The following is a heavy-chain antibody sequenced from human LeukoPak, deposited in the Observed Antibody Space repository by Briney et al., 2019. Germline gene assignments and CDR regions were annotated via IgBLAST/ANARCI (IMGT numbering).Heavy chain of an antibody. CDR1: GGSIISGDYY. D-gene: IGHD2-15*01. CDR3: ASIGYCSGGSCLYFDH. V-gene: IGHV4-30-4*01. J-gene: IGHJ4*02. CDR2: IYYSGTT. Sequence: SETLSLTCTVPGGSIISGDYYWSWIRQPPGKGLEWIGYIYYSGTTSYNSSLQSRVTISVDTSKNQFSLKLNSVTAADTAVYYCASIGYCSGGSCLYFDHWGQGTLVTVSS.